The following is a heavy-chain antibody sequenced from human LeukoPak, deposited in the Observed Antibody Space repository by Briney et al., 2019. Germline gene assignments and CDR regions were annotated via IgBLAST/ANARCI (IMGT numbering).Heavy chain of an antibody. Sequence: PSETLSLTCTASGGSISSSSYYWGWIRQPPGKGLEWIGSIYYSGSTYYNPSLKSRVTISVDTSKNQFSLKLSSVTAADTAVYYCARLTMVRGVHFFDYWGQGTLVTVSS. D-gene: IGHD3-10*01. J-gene: IGHJ4*02. V-gene: IGHV4-39*01. CDR3: ARLTMVRGVHFFDY. CDR2: IYYSGST. CDR1: GGSISSSSYY.